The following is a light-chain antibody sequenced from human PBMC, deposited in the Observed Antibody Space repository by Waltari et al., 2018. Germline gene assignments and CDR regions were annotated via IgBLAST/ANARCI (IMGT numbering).Light chain of an antibody. CDR1: NIGRQG. Sequence: SYVLTQPPSVSVAPGGTAAITCGGDNIGRQGVSWYQQRPGQAPVLVVYDDSDRPSEIPERFSGSISGNMATLTVSRVEAGDEADYYCQVWDNSRDLVLIGGGTKLTVL. J-gene: IGLJ2*01. CDR3: QVWDNSRDLVL. V-gene: IGLV3-21*02. CDR2: DDS.